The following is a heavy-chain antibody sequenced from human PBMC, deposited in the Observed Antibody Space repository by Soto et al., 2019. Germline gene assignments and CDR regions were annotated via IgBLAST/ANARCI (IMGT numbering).Heavy chain of an antibody. CDR1: GFSLSDYY. D-gene: IGHD3-3*02. CDR2: ITGTSDSI. V-gene: IGHV3-11*01. CDR3: ARHFRNKGMYL. Sequence: QAHLVESGGGLVNPGGSLRLSCVASGFSLSDYYMAWIRQAPGKGLEWLSYITGTSDSIHYADSVRGRFIISRDNAKNSLYLQMNSLRVDDTAVYYCARHFRNKGMYLWGQGTTVTVSS. J-gene: IGHJ6*02.